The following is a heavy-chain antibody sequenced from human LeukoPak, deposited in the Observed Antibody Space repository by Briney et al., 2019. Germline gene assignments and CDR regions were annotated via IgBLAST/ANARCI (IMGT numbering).Heavy chain of an antibody. V-gene: IGHV3-15*01. CDR2: IKSKTDGGTT. J-gene: IGHJ4*02. D-gene: IGHD6-19*01. Sequence: PGGSLRLSCAASGFTFSNAWMSWVRQAPGKGLEWVGRIKSKTDGGTTDYAAPVKGRSTISRDDSKNTLYLQMNSLKTEDTAVYYCTTDPIAVAWAYDYWGQGTLVTVSS. CDR3: TTDPIAVAWAYDY. CDR1: GFTFSNAW.